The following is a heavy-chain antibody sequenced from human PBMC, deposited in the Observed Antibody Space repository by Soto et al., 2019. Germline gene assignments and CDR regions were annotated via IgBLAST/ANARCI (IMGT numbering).Heavy chain of an antibody. CDR3: ARDGYCSGGSCQALGAFDI. J-gene: IGHJ3*02. V-gene: IGHV4-31*03. Sequence: SETLSLTCTVSGGSISSGGYYWSWIRQHPGKGLEWIGYIYYSGSTYYNPSLKSRVTISVDTSKNQFSLKLSSVTAADTAVYYCARDGYCSGGSCQALGAFDIWGQGTMVTVSS. CDR1: GGSISSGGYY. CDR2: IYYSGST. D-gene: IGHD2-15*01.